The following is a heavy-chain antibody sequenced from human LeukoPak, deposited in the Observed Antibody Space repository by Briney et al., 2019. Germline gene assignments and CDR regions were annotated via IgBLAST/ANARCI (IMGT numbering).Heavy chain of an antibody. V-gene: IGHV1-8*02. J-gene: IGHJ3*02. CDR2: MNPNSGNT. D-gene: IGHD3-10*01. CDR1: GGTFSSYA. Sequence: ASVKVSCKASGGTFSSYAINWVRQATGQGLEWMGWMNPNSGNTGYAQKFQGRVTMTRNTSISTAYMELSSLRSEDTAVYYCAALWFGELLNDAFDIWGQGTMVTVSS. CDR3: AALWFGELLNDAFDI.